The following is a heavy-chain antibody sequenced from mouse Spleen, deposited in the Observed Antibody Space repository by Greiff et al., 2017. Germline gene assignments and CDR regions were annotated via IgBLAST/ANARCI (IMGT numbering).Heavy chain of an antibody. Sequence: VQLQQPGAELVMPGASVKLSCKASGYTFTSYWMQWVKQRPGQGLEWIGEIDPSDSYTNYNQKFKGKATLTVDKSSSTAYMQLSSLTSEDSAVYYCARLGTTVVAPYYFDYWGQGTTLTVSS. CDR1: GYTFTSYW. CDR3: ARLGTTVVAPYYFDY. V-gene: IGHV1-69*01. CDR2: IDPSDSYT. D-gene: IGHD1-1*01. J-gene: IGHJ2*01.